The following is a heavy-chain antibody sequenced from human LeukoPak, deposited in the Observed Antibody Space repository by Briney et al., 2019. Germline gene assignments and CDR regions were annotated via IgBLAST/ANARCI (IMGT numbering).Heavy chain of an antibody. CDR2: ISGGSRSI. CDR1: GFTFSDYT. CDR3: ARDYFYCGGDCFVDY. D-gene: IGHD2-21*02. Sequence: GGSLRLSCAASGFTFSDYTMNWVRQAPGKGLEWVSSISGGSRSIHYVDSVKGRFTISRDNAKNSLYLQMNSLRAEDTAVYYCARDYFYCGGDCFVDYWGQGTLVTVSS. J-gene: IGHJ4*02. V-gene: IGHV3-21*01.